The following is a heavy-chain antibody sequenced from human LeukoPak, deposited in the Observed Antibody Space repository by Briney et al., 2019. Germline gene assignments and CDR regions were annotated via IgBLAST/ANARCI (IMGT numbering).Heavy chain of an antibody. V-gene: IGHV3-48*01. Sequence: GGSLRLSCAASGFTFSIYSMNWVRQAPGKGLEWVSYISSSSSTIYYADSLKGRFTISRDDAENSLYLQMNSLRAEDTAVYYCARDSSVTAAPIDYWGQGTLVTVSS. CDR3: ARDSSVTAAPIDY. CDR1: GFTFSIYS. J-gene: IGHJ4*02. D-gene: IGHD2-2*01. CDR2: ISSSSSTI.